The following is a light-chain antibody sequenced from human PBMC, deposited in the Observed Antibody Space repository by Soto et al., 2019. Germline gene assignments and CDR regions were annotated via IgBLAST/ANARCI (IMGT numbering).Light chain of an antibody. V-gene: IGKV1-13*02. J-gene: IGKJ5*01. CDR2: DAS. CDR1: QGISSA. Sequence: AIQLTQSPSSLSASVGDRVTITCRASQGISSALAWYQQKPGKAPKLLIYDASSLESGVPPRFSGSGSGTDFTLTISSLQPDDFATEYCQQFNSYPFTFGQGTRLQIK. CDR3: QQFNSYPFT.